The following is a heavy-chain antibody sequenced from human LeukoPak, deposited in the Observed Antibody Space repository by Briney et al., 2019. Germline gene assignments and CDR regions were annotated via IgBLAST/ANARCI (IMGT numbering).Heavy chain of an antibody. J-gene: IGHJ4*02. CDR2: ISSSGSTI. D-gene: IGHD3-10*01. V-gene: IGHV3-11*01. CDR3: ARDFGSGSSPFDY. Sequence: GGSLRLSCAASGFTFSDYYMSWIRQAPGKGLEWVSYISSSGSTIYYADSVKGRFTISRDDAKNSLYLQMNSLRAEDTAVYYCARDFGSGSSPFDYWGQGILVTVSS. CDR1: GFTFSDYY.